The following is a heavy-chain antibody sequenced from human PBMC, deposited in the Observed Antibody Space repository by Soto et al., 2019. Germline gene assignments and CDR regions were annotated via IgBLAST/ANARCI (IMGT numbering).Heavy chain of an antibody. Sequence: QVQLVESGGGLVQPGGSLRLTCVASGFTFGSHGMHWVRQARGKGLEWVAVISYDETNEHYVDSVKGRFTISRDNSKSILYLQMNRLRPEDTAVYKCAKDLRTTISDYGMDVWGQGTTVTVSS. J-gene: IGHJ6*02. CDR2: ISYDETNE. CDR1: GFTFGSHG. V-gene: IGHV3-30*18. CDR3: AKDLRTTISDYGMDV.